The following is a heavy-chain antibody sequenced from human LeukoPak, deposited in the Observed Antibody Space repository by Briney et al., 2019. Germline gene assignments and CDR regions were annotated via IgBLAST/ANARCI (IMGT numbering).Heavy chain of an antibody. CDR3: ARDMGGSGSYSY. Sequence: SVKVSCKASGGTFSSYAISWVRQAPGQGLKWMGGIIPIFGTANYAQKFQGRVTITTDESTSTAYMELSSLRSEDTAVYYCARDMGGSGSYSYWGQGTLITVSS. CDR2: IIPIFGTA. D-gene: IGHD3-10*01. V-gene: IGHV1-69*05. J-gene: IGHJ4*02. CDR1: GGTFSSYA.